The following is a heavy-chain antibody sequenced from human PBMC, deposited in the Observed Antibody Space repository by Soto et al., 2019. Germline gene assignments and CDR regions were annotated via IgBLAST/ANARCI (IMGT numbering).Heavy chain of an antibody. D-gene: IGHD2-2*01. J-gene: IGHJ3*01. CDR3: ARGLNYATQDAFDV. CDR1: GGSISSGDYY. Sequence: QVQLQESGPGLVKPSQTLSVTCTVSGGSISSGDYYWSWMRQHPGKGLEWIGYIFYGGPAYYNASLKSRVTISVDTSKSQFSLKLSSVTAADTAVYYCARGLNYATQDAFDVWGQGTMVTVSS. CDR2: IFYGGPA. V-gene: IGHV4-31*03.